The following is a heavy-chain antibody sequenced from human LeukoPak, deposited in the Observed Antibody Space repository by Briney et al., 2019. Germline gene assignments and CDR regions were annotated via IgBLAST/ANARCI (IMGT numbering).Heavy chain of an antibody. D-gene: IGHD3-10*01. J-gene: IGHJ4*02. CDR1: GFTFSSNY. V-gene: IGHV3-53*01. CDR3: ARDLRGSGD. CDR2: IYSGGNT. Sequence: GGSLRLSCAASGFTFSSNYMYWVRQAPGKGLEWVSVIYSGGNTYYADSVKGRFTIFRDNSKNTLYLQMDSLRAEDTAVYYCARDLRGSGDWGQGTLVTVSS.